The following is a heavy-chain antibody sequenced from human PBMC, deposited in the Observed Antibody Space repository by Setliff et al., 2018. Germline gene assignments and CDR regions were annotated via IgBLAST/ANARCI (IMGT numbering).Heavy chain of an antibody. Sequence: GGSLRLSCAASGFTFNRYAMTWVRQAPGKGLEWVSVITDSGIKAYYADSVKGRFTISRDNSTNTLYLQMHSLRAEDTAVYYCAKDKYNWSDGGWFDSWGQGTLVTVSS. CDR3: AKDKYNWSDGGWFDS. CDR2: ITDSGIKA. V-gene: IGHV3-23*01. J-gene: IGHJ5*01. CDR1: GFTFNRYA. D-gene: IGHD1-20*01.